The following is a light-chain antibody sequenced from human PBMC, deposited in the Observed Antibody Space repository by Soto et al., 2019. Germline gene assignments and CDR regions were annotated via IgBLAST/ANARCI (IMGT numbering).Light chain of an antibody. Sequence: DIQMTQSPPSLSASVGDRVTITCRASQDVSNDLGWFQQKPGKAPKRLIFGASNLESGVPSRFSGTGSGTDFTLSITSLQPEDFATYYCQQSYNTPVTFGQGTRLEI. CDR3: QQSYNTPVT. J-gene: IGKJ5*01. CDR1: QDVSND. CDR2: GAS. V-gene: IGKV1-39*01.